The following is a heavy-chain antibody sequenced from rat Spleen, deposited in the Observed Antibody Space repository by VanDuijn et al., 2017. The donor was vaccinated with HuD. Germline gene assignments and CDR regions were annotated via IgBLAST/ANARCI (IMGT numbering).Heavy chain of an antibody. CDR3: ARHHYDGYYHGPVLGVMDA. Sequence: EVQLVESDGGLVQPGRSLKLSCAASGFTFSNYYMAWVRQAPKKGLEWVATINISGSRAYYADSVKGRFTISRDNAKSTLYLQMDSLRSEDTASYYCARHHYDGYYHGPVLGVMDAWGQGASVTVSS. V-gene: IGHV5-22*01. CDR2: INISGSRA. D-gene: IGHD1-12*03. J-gene: IGHJ4*01. CDR1: GFTFSNYY.